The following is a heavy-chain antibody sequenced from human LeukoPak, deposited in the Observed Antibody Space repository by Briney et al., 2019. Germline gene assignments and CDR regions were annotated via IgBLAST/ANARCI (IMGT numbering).Heavy chain of an antibody. J-gene: IGHJ4*02. V-gene: IGHV1-8*01. D-gene: IGHD6-13*01. CDR1: GYTFTSHD. Sequence: ASVKVSCKASGYTFTSHDVNWLRQATGQGLEWMGWMNPNSGNTGYAQKFQGRVTMTRNTSISTAYMELSSLRSEDTAVYYCARGRGTSIAAAGLWGQGTLVTVSS. CDR3: ARGRGTSIAAAGL. CDR2: MNPNSGNT.